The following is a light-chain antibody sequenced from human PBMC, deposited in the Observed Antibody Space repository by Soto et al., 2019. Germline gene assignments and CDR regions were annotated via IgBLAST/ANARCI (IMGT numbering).Light chain of an antibody. CDR3: QLATATLWT. Sequence: DIQMTQSPSSLSASVGDTITITCRASQSIGTFLNWFQQKPGKVPKLLIFSASNLQTGVSSRFTAGGSGTYFTLTISGLQAEDFATYYCQLATATLWTFGQGTKV. J-gene: IGKJ1*01. CDR2: SAS. V-gene: IGKV1-39*01. CDR1: QSIGTF.